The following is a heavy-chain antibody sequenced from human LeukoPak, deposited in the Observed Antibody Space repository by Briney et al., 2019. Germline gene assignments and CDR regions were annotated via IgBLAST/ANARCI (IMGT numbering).Heavy chain of an antibody. CDR3: AKGVELSRTGCYVVLFDP. Sequence: ASVKLSCKASGYTFTSYYMHWVRQATGQGLEWRGRIIPNSGGTNYAQKFQGRVTMTRDTSISTAYMELISLRSDDTAGYYCAKGVELSRTGCYVVLFDPWGQGTLVTVSS. D-gene: IGHD2-2*01. CDR1: GYTFTSYY. J-gene: IGHJ5*02. CDR2: IIPNSGGT. V-gene: IGHV1-2*06.